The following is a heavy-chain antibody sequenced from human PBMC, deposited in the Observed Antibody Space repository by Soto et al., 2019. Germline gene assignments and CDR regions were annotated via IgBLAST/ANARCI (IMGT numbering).Heavy chain of an antibody. D-gene: IGHD3-22*01. Sequence: PSETLSLTCTVSGGSISSSSYYWGWIRQPPGKGLEWIGYIYYSGSTYYNPSLKSRVTISVDTSKNQFSLKLSSVTAADTAVYYCARSALSSGYDYWGQGTLVTVSS. J-gene: IGHJ4*02. CDR3: ARSALSSGYDY. V-gene: IGHV4-31*03. CDR2: IYYSGST. CDR1: GGSISSSSYY.